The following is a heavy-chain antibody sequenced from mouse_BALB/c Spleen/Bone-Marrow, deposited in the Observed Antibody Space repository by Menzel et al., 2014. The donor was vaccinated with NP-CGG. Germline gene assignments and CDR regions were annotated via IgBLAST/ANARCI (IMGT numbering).Heavy chain of an antibody. CDR2: ISSGSSTI. CDR1: GFTFSSFG. V-gene: IGHV5-17*02. CDR3: ARSGSSSGYFDY. D-gene: IGHD1-1*01. Sequence: EVKLVESGGGLVQPGGSRKLSCAASGFTFSSFGMHWVRQAPEKGLERVAYISSGSSTIYYADTVMGRFTISRDNPKNTLFLQMTSLRSEDTAMYYCARSGSSSGYFDYWGQGTTLTVSS. J-gene: IGHJ2*01.